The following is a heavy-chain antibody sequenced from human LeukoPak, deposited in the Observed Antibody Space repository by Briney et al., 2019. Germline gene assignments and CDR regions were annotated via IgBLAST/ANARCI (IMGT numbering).Heavy chain of an antibody. CDR2: IIPIFGTA. CDR3: ARDLSSYGYFDY. V-gene: IGHV1-69*05. D-gene: IGHD5-18*01. CDR1: GYSFTDYG. Sequence: SVKVSCKAFGYSFTDYGISWVRQVPGQGLEWMGGIIPIFGTANYAQKFQGRVTITTDESTSTAYMELSSLRSEDTAVYYCARDLSSYGYFDYWGQGTLVTVSS. J-gene: IGHJ4*02.